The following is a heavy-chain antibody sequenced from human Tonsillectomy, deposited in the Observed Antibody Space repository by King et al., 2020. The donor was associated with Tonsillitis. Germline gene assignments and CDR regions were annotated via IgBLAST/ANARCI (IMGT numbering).Heavy chain of an antibody. Sequence: QLVQSGAEVKKSGESLKISCKGSGYSFTSYWIGWVRQMPGKGLEWMGIIYPGDSDTTYSPSFQGQVTISADKSISTAYLQWSSLKASDTAIYYCARSHCGGDCYSLDAFDIWGQGTMVTVSS. CDR3: ARSHCGGDCYSLDAFDI. CDR2: IYPGDSDT. D-gene: IGHD2-21*02. CDR1: GYSFTSYW. V-gene: IGHV5-51*01. J-gene: IGHJ3*02.